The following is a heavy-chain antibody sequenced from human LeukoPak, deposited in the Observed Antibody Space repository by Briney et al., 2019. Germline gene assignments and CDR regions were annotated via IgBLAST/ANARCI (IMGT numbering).Heavy chain of an antibody. Sequence: SETLSLTCTVSGGSISSSSYYWDWIRQPPGKGLEWIGSIYYSGSTYYNPSLKSRVTISVDTSKNQFSLKLSSVTAADTAVYYCARLPSIYYDTSPYWGQGTLVTVSS. J-gene: IGHJ4*02. CDR3: ARLPSIYYDTSPY. V-gene: IGHV4-39*07. CDR2: IYYSGST. CDR1: GGSISSSSYY. D-gene: IGHD3-22*01.